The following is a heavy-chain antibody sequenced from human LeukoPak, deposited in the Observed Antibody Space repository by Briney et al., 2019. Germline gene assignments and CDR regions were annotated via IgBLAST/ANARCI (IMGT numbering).Heavy chain of an antibody. Sequence: GGSLRLSCAASGFTVSTNYMSWVRQAPGKGLEWASVIYSGGSTYCADSVKGRFTISRHNSENTLYLQMNSLRAEDTAVYYCARGMTNPFDYWGQGTLVTVSS. CDR1: GFTVSTNY. CDR2: IYSGGST. V-gene: IGHV3-53*04. CDR3: ARGMTNPFDY. D-gene: IGHD4-11*01. J-gene: IGHJ4*02.